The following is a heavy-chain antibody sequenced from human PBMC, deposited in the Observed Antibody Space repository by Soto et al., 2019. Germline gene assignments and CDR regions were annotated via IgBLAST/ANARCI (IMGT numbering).Heavy chain of an antibody. CDR3: ARELHYYGSGLLDS. V-gene: IGHV4-38-2*02. CDR2: MFHSGSS. J-gene: IGHJ4*02. CDR1: DYSISSGYY. D-gene: IGHD3-10*01. Sequence: SETLSLTCIVPDYSISSGYYWGWVRQSPGRGLEWIGSMFHSGSSYSNPSLKSRVTISVDTSKNQFSLKLTSVTAADTAVYYCARELHYYGSGLLDSWGQGTLVTVSS.